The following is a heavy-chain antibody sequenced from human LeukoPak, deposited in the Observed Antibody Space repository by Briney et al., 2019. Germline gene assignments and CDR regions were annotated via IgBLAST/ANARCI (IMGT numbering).Heavy chain of an antibody. CDR2: IYYSGST. CDR1: GGSISSYY. D-gene: IGHD3-10*01. V-gene: IGHV4-59*08. Sequence: SETLSLTCTASGGSISSYYWSWIRQPPGEGLEWIGYIYYSGSTNYNPSLKSRVTISVDTSKNQFSLKLSSVTAADTAVYYCARQGITRYYYYYGMDVWGQGTTVTVSS. CDR3: ARQGITRYYYYYGMDV. J-gene: IGHJ6*02.